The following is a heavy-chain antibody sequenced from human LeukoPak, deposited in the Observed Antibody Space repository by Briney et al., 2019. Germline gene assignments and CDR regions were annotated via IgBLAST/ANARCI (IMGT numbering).Heavy chain of an antibody. CDR3: ARVHVPDCGGDCPYYFDY. V-gene: IGHV3-7*01. CDR2: IKQDGSEK. CDR1: GFTFSSYW. Sequence: TGGSLRLSCAASGFTFSSYWMSWVRQAPGKGLEWVANIKQDGSEKYYVDSVKGRFTISRDNAKNSLYLQMNSLRAEDTAVYYCARVHVPDCGGDCPYYFDYWGQGILVTVSS. D-gene: IGHD2-21*02. J-gene: IGHJ4*02.